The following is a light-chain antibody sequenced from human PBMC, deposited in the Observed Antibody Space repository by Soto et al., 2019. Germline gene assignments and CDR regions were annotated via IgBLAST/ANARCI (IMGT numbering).Light chain of an antibody. V-gene: IGKV3-20*01. J-gene: IGKJ1*01. CDR2: DAS. CDR3: QQYGSSPLT. CDR1: QSLSSY. Sequence: EIVLTQSPGTLSLSPGERATLSCRASQSLSSYLAWYQQKPGQAPRLLIYDASSRATGIPDRFSGSGSGTDFTLTISRLEPEDFAVYYCQQYGSSPLTFGQGTKVDIX.